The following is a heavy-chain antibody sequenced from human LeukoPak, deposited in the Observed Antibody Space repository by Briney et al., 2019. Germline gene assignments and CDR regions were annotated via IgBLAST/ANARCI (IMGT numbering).Heavy chain of an antibody. CDR2: IKQDGSEK. V-gene: IGHV3-7*01. CDR1: RFTFSSYW. CDR3: ARDHYDILTGPLGY. D-gene: IGHD3-9*01. J-gene: IGHJ4*02. Sequence: GGSLRLSCAASRFTFSSYWMSWVRQAPGKGLEWVANIKQDGSEKYYVDSVKGRFTISRDNAKNSLYLQMNSLRAEDTAVYYCARDHYDILTGPLGYWGQGTLVTVSS.